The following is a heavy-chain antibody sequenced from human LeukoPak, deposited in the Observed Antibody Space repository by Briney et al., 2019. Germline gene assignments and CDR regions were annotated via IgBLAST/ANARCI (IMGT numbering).Heavy chain of an antibody. J-gene: IGHJ5*02. V-gene: IGHV4-38-2*02. CDR1: GYSISSGYY. Sequence: SETLSLTCTVSGYSISSGYYWGWIRQPPGKGLEWIGSMYHSGSTYYNPSLKSRVTISIDTSKNQFSLKLSSVTAADTAVYYCARVKYCSSSSCLGGFDPWGQGTLVTVSS. CDR2: MYHSGST. CDR3: ARVKYCSSSSCLGGFDP. D-gene: IGHD2-2*01.